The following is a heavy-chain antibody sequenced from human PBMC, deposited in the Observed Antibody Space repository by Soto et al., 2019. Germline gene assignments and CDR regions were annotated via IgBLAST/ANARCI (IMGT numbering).Heavy chain of an antibody. V-gene: IGHV4-39*01. CDR2: IYYSGST. D-gene: IGHD1-20*01. J-gene: IGHJ4*02. CDR1: GGSVSSSSYY. CDR3: ARHSSRSSWYRDNWNAAYYFDY. Sequence: KPSETLSLTCTVSGGSVSSSSYYWGWIRQPPGKGLEWIGSIYYSGSTYYNPSLKSRVTISVDTSKNQFSLKLSSVTAADTAVYYCARHSSRSSWYRDNWNAAYYFDYWGQGTLVTVSS.